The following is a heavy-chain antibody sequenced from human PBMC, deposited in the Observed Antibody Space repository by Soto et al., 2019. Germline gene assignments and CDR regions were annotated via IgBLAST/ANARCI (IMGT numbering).Heavy chain of an antibody. CDR3: ARVGGTGGYTYGLDY. Sequence: SVKVSCKASGGTFSSYAISWVQQAPGQGLEWMGGIIPVFGTGIYAQKFQGRVTITADKSTNTAYMELSSLRSEDTAVYFCARVGGTGGYTYGLDYWGQGTLVTVSS. CDR1: GGTFSSYA. J-gene: IGHJ4*02. CDR2: IIPVFGTG. V-gene: IGHV1-69*06. D-gene: IGHD5-18*01.